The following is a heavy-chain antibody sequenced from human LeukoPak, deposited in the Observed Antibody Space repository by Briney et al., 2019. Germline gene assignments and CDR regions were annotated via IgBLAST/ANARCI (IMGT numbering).Heavy chain of an antibody. CDR3: ARSIGSTVFFDH. Sequence: GGSLRLSCAASGITVSSNYMSWVRQAPGKGLEWVSVMYSGGNTYYADSVKGRFTISRDKSKNTLYLQMNSLRAEDTAVYYCARSIGSTVFFDHWGQGTLVTVSS. J-gene: IGHJ4*02. CDR2: MYSGGNT. CDR1: GITVSSNY. V-gene: IGHV3-53*01. D-gene: IGHD4-11*01.